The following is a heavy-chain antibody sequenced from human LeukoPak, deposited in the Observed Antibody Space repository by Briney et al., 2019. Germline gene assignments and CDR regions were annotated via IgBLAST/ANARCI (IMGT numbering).Heavy chain of an antibody. J-gene: IGHJ4*02. D-gene: IGHD3-16*01. CDR1: GGSINTPNYY. V-gene: IGHV4-39*07. Sequence: PSETLSLTCTVSGGSINTPNYYWGWIRQTPGKGLEWIGNIFYSGGTYYSPSLTSRVTISLDTSRNQFSLKLSSVTAADTAVYYCARAHVGGGCDYWGQGTLVTVSS. CDR3: ARAHVGGGCDY. CDR2: IFYSGGT.